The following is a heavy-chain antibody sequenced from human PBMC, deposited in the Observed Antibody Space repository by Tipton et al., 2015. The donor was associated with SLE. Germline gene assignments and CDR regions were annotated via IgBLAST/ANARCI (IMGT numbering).Heavy chain of an antibody. D-gene: IGHD4-17*01. Sequence: SLRLSCAASGFTFRNYAMNWVRQAPGKGLEWVGFIRTNAYGGTTEYAASVKGRFTISRDDSKSIAYLQMNSLKTEDTAVYYCTTSPGYGDYYFDYWGQGTLVTVSS. CDR2: IRTNAYGGTT. CDR1: GFTFRNYA. V-gene: IGHV3-49*04. CDR3: TTSPGYGDYYFDY. J-gene: IGHJ4*02.